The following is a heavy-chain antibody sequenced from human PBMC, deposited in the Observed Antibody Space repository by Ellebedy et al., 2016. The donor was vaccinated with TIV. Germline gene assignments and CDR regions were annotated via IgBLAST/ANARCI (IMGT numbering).Heavy chain of an antibody. CDR2: ISSSGRTV. CDR1: GFTFSDYY. D-gene: IGHD6-13*01. V-gene: IGHV3-11*01. CDR3: ARDARFIDQQHNWFDP. J-gene: IGHJ5*02. Sequence: GESLKISFAASGFTFSDYYMSWIRQAPGKGLEWVSYISSSGRTVYYADSVKGRFTISRDNAKNSLYLQMNSLRAEDTAVYYCARDARFIDQQHNWFDPWGQGTLVTVSS.